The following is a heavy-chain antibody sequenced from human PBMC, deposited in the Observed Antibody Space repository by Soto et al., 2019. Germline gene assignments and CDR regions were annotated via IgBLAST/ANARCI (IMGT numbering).Heavy chain of an antibody. Sequence: PGGSLRLSCAASGFTFSSFWMERVRQAPGKGLEWVANINPDGSEKHYVDSVKGRFTISRDNAKNSLYLQMSSLTAEDSALYYCSRSLDSWGQGTRVT. CDR3: SRSLDS. CDR2: INPDGSEK. J-gene: IGHJ4*02. V-gene: IGHV3-7*01. CDR1: GFTFSSFW.